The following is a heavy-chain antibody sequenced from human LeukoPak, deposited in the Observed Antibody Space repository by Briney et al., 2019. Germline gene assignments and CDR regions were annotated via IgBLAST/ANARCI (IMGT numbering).Heavy chain of an antibody. CDR3: AKARGYSGYDGEFDY. J-gene: IGHJ4*02. D-gene: IGHD5-12*01. V-gene: IGHV3-23*01. CDR2: ISGSGGST. Sequence: PGGSLRLSCAASGFTFSSYAMSWVRQAPGKGLEWVSAISGSGGSTYYTDSVKGRFTISRDNSKNTLYLQMNSLRAEDTAVYYCAKARGYSGYDGEFDYWGQGTLVTVSS. CDR1: GFTFSSYA.